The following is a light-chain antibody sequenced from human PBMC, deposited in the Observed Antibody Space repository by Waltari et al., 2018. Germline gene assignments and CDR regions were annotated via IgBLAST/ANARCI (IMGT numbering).Light chain of an antibody. J-gene: IGKJ1*01. CDR1: QNINNN. Sequence: EIVMTQSPATVSVSTGDRATLSCRARQNINNNVAWYQQKPGQAPRLLIYGVSTRATGIPARFGGSGSGTEFTLTISSLQSDDVAVYYCQQYDKGLWTFGQGTKVEIK. CDR2: GVS. CDR3: QQYDKGLWT. V-gene: IGKV3-15*01.